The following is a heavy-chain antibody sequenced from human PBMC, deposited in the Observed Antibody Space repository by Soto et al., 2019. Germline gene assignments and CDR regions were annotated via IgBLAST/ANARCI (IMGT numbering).Heavy chain of an antibody. CDR2: IKSKTDGGTT. D-gene: IGHD2-2*01. CDR3: TTKYQLPNEFDP. Sequence: GSLRLSCAASGXTFSNAWMSWVRQDPGKGLEWVGRIKSKTDGGTTDYAAPVKGRFTISRDDSKNTLYLQMNSLKTEDKAVYYCTTKYQLPNEFDPWGQGTLGTVS. J-gene: IGHJ5*02. CDR1: GXTFSNAW. V-gene: IGHV3-15*01.